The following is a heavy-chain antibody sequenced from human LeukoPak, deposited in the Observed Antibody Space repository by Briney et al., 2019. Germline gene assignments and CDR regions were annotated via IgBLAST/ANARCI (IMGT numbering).Heavy chain of an antibody. CDR3: ARDSSGYFEY. V-gene: IGHV3-66*02. CDR1: GFTVSSNY. Sequence: GGALRVSCAASGFTVSSNYMSWVRQAPGRGLECVSVIYSGCSTYCALSEKRRLTLSRDNSKHTLYLQMNRLRAEDTAVYYCARDSSGYFEYWGQGTLVPVSS. D-gene: IGHD3-22*01. J-gene: IGHJ4*02. CDR2: IYSGCST.